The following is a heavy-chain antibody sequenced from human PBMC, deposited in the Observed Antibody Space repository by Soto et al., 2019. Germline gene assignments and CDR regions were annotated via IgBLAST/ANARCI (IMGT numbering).Heavy chain of an antibody. D-gene: IGHD5-18*01. J-gene: IGHJ4*02. CDR1: GCSISSSTW. Sequence: PSETLSLTCAVSGCSISSSTWWSWVRQPPGKGLEWIGEIYQTGSTNYNPSLKSRVTISVDKSKNQFSLKLNSVTAADTAVYFCARAMVTIDYWGQGTLVTVSS. CDR3: ARAMVTIDY. V-gene: IGHV4-4*02. CDR2: IYQTGST.